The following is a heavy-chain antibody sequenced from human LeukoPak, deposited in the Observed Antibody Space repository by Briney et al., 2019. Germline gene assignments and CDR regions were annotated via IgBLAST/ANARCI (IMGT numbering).Heavy chain of an antibody. J-gene: IGHJ3*02. D-gene: IGHD3-22*01. CDR2: INHSGST. CDR1: GGSFSGYY. Sequence: SETLSLTCAVYGGSFSGYYWSWIRQPPGKGLEWIGEINHSGSTNYNPSLKSRVTISVDTSKNQFSLKLSSVTAADTAVYYCARDRAYYYDSSGSPPAFDIWGQGTMVTVSS. V-gene: IGHV4-34*01. CDR3: ARDRAYYYDSSGSPPAFDI.